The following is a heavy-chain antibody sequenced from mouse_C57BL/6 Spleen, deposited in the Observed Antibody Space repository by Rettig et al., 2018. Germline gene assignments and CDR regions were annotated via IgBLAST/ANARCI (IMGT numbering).Heavy chain of an antibody. CDR1: GFSLTSYA. V-gene: IGHV2-9-1*01. J-gene: IGHJ4*01. D-gene: IGHD1-1*01. Sequence: CTVSGFSLTSYAISWVRQPPGKGLEWLGVIWTGGGTNYNSALKSRLSISKDNSKSQVFLKMNSLQTDDTARYYCAGTVYAMDYWGQGTSVTVSS. CDR2: IWTGGGT. CDR3: AGTVYAMDY.